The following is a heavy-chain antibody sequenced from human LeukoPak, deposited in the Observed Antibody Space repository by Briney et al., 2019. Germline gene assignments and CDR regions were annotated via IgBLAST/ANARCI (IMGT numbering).Heavy chain of an antibody. CDR1: GGSISSYY. CDR2: IYTSGST. V-gene: IGHV4-4*07. J-gene: IGHJ6*03. CDR3: ARGAVAGTLYYYYYMDV. Sequence: SETLSLTCTVSGGSISSYYWSWIRQPAGKGLEWIGRIYTSGSTNYNPSIKSRVTISVDTSKNQSSLKLSSVTAADTAVYYCARGAVAGTLYYYYYMDVWGKGTTVTISS. D-gene: IGHD6-19*01.